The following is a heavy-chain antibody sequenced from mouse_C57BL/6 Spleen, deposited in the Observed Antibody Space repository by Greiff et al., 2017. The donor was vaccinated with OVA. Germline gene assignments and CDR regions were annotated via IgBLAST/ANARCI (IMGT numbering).Heavy chain of an antibody. J-gene: IGHJ2*01. Sequence: QVQLQQSGAELVKPGASVKLSCKASGYTFTEYTIHWVKQRSGQGLEWIGWFYPGSGSIKYNEKFKDKATLTADKSSSTVYMELSRLTSEDSAVYFCARHEAVLYYSNYGYYFDYWGQGTTLTVSS. V-gene: IGHV1-62-2*01. CDR1: GYTFTEYT. CDR2: FYPGSGSI. CDR3: ARHEAVLYYSNYGYYFDY. D-gene: IGHD2-5*01.